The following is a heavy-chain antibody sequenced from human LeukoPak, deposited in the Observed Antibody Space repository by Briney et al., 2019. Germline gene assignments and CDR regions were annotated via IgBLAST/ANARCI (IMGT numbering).Heavy chain of an antibody. J-gene: IGHJ4*02. Sequence: SETLSLTCTVSGDSISSCYWTWIRQPPGKGLEWIGYIYYSGNTNYNPSLKSRVTISLDTSKNQFSLKLTSVTAADTAMYYCARRKAKTPNYFDYWGQGALVTVSS. V-gene: IGHV4-59*08. CDR1: GDSISSCY. CDR3: ARRKAKTPNYFDY. CDR2: IYYSGNT.